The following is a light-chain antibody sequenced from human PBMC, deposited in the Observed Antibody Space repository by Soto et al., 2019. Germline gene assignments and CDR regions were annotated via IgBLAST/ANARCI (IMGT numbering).Light chain of an antibody. V-gene: IGLV2-14*03. CDR2: GVS. CDR1: SSDVGTYKY. Sequence: QSVLTQPASVSGSPGQSITISCTGTSSDVGTYKYVSWYQQHPGKAPKLIIYGVSNRPSGVSNRFSGSKSGNTASLTISGLQTEDEADYYCTSYTSSFTHLFGTGTKVTVL. CDR3: TSYTSSFTHL. J-gene: IGLJ1*01.